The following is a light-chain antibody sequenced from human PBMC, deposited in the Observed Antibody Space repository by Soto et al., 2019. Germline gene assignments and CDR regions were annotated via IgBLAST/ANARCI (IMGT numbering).Light chain of an antibody. Sequence: DIPMTQSPSPLSGSVGDRVTITCRASQTISSWLAWYQQKPGKAPKLLIYKASTLKSGVPSRFSGSGSGTEFTLTISSLQPDEFATYYCQHYNSYSEAVGQGTKVDIK. CDR1: QTISSW. J-gene: IGKJ1*01. V-gene: IGKV1-5*03. CDR2: KAS. CDR3: QHYNSYSEA.